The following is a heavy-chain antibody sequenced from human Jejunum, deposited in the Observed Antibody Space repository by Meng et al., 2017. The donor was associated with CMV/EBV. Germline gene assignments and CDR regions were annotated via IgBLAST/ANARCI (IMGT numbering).Heavy chain of an antibody. CDR2: NSSRSGYR. CDR3: ARDGKDDFWSGYERETYYDYGMDV. V-gene: IGHV3-21*01. Sequence: MRWVGQAQGKGQRWVASNSSRSGYRFNGDSVKGTFNISRDNDKKAVYLEMSNRRAEDTAVYNCARDGKDDFWSGYERETYYDYGMDVWGQGTLVTVSS. D-gene: IGHD3-3*01. J-gene: IGHJ6*02.